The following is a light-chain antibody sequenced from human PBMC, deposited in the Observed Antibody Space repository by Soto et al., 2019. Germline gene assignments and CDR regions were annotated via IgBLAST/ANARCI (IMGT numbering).Light chain of an antibody. V-gene: IGKV3-20*01. CDR3: QQYGSSPPIT. CDR1: QSVNNAY. CDR2: GTS. J-gene: IGKJ5*01. Sequence: EIVLTQSPGTLSLSPGERDTLSCRAGQSVNNAYLAWYQQKPGQAPRLLISGTSSRATGIPDRFSGSGSGTDFTLTISRLEPEDFAIYYCQQYGSSPPITFGQGTRLEIK.